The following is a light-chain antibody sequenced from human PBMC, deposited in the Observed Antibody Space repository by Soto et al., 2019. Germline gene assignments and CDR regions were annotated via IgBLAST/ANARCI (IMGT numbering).Light chain of an antibody. CDR3: QQYETFPLT. V-gene: IGKV1-5*03. J-gene: IGKJ4*01. Sequence: DIQMTQSPSTLSASVGDRVTIACRASQSISTWLAWYQQKPGKAPKLLIYKASILESGVPSRFSGSGSATEFTPTISSLQPEDLASYYCQQYETFPLTFGGGTKVEIK. CDR1: QSISTW. CDR2: KAS.